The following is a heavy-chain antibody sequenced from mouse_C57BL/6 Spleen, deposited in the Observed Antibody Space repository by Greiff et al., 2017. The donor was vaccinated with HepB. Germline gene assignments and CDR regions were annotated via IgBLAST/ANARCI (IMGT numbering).Heavy chain of an antibody. CDR2: IDPSDSYT. D-gene: IGHD2-5*01. CDR1: GYTFTSYW. CDR3: ARHYSNGFDY. V-gene: IGHV1-50*01. J-gene: IGHJ2*01. Sequence: QVQLQQSGAELVKPGASVKLSCKASGYTFTSYWMQWVKQRPGQGLEWIGEIDPSDSYTNYNQKFKGKATLTVDTSSSTAYMQLSSLTSEDSAVYYCARHYSNGFDYWGQGTTLTVSS.